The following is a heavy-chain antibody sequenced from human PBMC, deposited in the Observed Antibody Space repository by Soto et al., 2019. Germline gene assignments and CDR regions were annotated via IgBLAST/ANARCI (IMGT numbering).Heavy chain of an antibody. CDR2: IGSAGDT. D-gene: IGHD2-15*01. CDR1: GFTLSGYD. V-gene: IGHV3-13*01. Sequence: EVQLVESGGGLVQPGGSLRLSCAASGFTLSGYDIHWVRQATGKGLEWVSGIGSAGDTHYEDSVKGRFTISRENAKNSLYLPMNSLRDGDTAVYYCTRKTPPEGMAVWGQGTTVTVSS. J-gene: IGHJ6*02. CDR3: TRKTPPEGMAV.